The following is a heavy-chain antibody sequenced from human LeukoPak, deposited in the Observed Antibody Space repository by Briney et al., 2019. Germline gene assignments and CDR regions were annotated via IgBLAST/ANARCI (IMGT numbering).Heavy chain of an antibody. J-gene: IGHJ4*02. CDR3: ARDLLGWELHYFDY. CDR2: IRYDGSNK. V-gene: IGHV3-30*02. D-gene: IGHD1-26*01. CDR1: GFTFSSYG. Sequence: GGSLRLSCAASGFTFSSYGMHWVRQAPGKGLEWVAFIRYDGSNKYYADSVKGRFTISRDNSKNTLYLQMNSLRAEDTAVYYCARDLLGWELHYFDYWGQGTLVTVSS.